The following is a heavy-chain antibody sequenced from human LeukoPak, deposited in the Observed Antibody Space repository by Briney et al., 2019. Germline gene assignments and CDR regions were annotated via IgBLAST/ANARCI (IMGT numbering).Heavy chain of an antibody. CDR3: ARATHDFWSGYWAFDY. V-gene: IGHV3-66*01. J-gene: IGHJ4*02. Sequence: GGSLRLSCAASGFTVSSNYMSWVRQAPGKGLEWVSDIYSGGSTYYADSVKGRFTISRDNSKNTLYLQMNSLKAEDTAVYYCARATHDFWSGYWAFDYWGQGTLVTVSS. CDR2: IYSGGST. CDR1: GFTVSSNY. D-gene: IGHD3-3*01.